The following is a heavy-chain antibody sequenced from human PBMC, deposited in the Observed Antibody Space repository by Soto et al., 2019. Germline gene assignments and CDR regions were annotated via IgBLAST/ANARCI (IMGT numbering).Heavy chain of an antibody. V-gene: IGHV1-46*01. CDR3: ARVSRGAFDI. CDR1: GYTFTSYF. CDR2: FDPSGVAT. Sequence: QVQLVQSGAEVKKPGASVKVSCKASGYTFTSYFIHWVRQAPGQGLEWMGVFDPSGVATNSAQKFQGRLTMTRDTSTSTGYMDLTSLGSDDTALYYCARVSRGAFDIWGQGTLVTVSS. J-gene: IGHJ3*02.